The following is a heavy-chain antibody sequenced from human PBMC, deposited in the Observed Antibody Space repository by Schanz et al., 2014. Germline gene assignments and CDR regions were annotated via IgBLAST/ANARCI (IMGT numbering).Heavy chain of an antibody. V-gene: IGHV3-23*01. CDR1: GFSFSSYA. J-gene: IGHJ3*01. CDR3: SNVSIAEFSASDV. D-gene: IGHD6-6*01. Sequence: EVQLLESGGGLVQPGGSPRLSCAPSGFSFSSYAINWVRQAPGKGLEWVSAISGSGGSGYYADSVKGRFTVSRDNAKNTLYLQMNILRAKDTAVSFYSNVSIAEFSASDVWGQGTMVTVSP. CDR2: ISGSGGSG.